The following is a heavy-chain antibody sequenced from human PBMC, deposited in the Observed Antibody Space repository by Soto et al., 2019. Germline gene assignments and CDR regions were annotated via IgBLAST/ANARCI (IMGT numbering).Heavy chain of an antibody. CDR1: GYTFTGYY. D-gene: IGHD2-8*01. CDR3: ARDMGCTNGVCYPYYYGMDV. Sequence: ASVKVSCKASGYTFTGYYMHWVRQAPGQGLEWMGWINPNSGGTNYAQKFQGRVTMTRDTSISTAYMELSRLRSDDTAVYYCARDMGCTNGVCYPYYYGMDVWGQGTTVTVSS. J-gene: IGHJ6*02. CDR2: INPNSGGT. V-gene: IGHV1-2*02.